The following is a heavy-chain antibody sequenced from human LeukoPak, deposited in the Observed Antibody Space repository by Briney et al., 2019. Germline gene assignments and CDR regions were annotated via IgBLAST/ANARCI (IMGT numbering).Heavy chain of an antibody. J-gene: IGHJ4*02. D-gene: IGHD3-22*01. Sequence: GGSLRLSCAASGFTVSSNYMSWVRQAPGKGLEWVSDIYSGGSTSYADSLKGRFTISIDNSKNTLYLQMNSLRAEDTAVYYCARDRDSSGYYYHFDYWGQGILVTVSS. V-gene: IGHV3-53*01. CDR2: IYSGGST. CDR1: GFTVSSNY. CDR3: ARDRDSSGYYYHFDY.